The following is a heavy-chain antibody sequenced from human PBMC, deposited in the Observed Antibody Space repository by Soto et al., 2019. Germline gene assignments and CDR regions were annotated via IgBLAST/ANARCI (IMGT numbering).Heavy chain of an antibody. CDR2: IYSDGSDK. CDR1: GFTFSSHA. D-gene: IGHD3-10*01. V-gene: IGHV3-33*01. CDR3: ARDRKWFGYSKDV. J-gene: IGHJ6*02. Sequence: QVQLVESGGGAVQPGRSLRLSCAASGFTFSSHAMHWVRQAPGKGLEWVAVIYSDGSDKYYADFLKGRFTISRDNSNNTLYLEMDSLRADDTAVYYCARDRKWFGYSKDVWGQGTTVTVSS.